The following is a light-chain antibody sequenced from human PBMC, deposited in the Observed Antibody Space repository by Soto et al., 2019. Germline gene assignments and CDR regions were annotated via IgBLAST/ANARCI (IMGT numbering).Light chain of an antibody. J-gene: IGLJ1*01. CDR3: SSYIGATTYV. V-gene: IGLV2-14*01. CDR2: EVS. CDR1: SSDVGSYNY. Sequence: QSALTQPASVSGSPGQSITISCTGTSSDVGSYNYVSWYQQHPGKAPKLMIYEVSNRPSGVSNRFSGSKSGNTASLTISGLQAEDEADYYCSSYIGATTYVFGTGTKVTVL.